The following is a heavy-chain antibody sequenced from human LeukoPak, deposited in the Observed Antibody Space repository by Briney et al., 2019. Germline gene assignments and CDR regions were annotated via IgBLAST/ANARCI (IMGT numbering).Heavy chain of an antibody. CDR1: GGSFSGYY. J-gene: IGHJ6*03. Sequence: SETLSLTCAVYGGSFSGYYWSWIRQPPGKGLEWLGEINHSGSTNYNPSLKSRVTISVDTSKSQFSLKLGSVTAADTAVYYCARGHGYSSGWYESGYYYYMDVWGKGTTVTVSS. V-gene: IGHV4-34*01. CDR3: ARGHGYSSGWYESGYYYYMDV. CDR2: INHSGST. D-gene: IGHD6-19*01.